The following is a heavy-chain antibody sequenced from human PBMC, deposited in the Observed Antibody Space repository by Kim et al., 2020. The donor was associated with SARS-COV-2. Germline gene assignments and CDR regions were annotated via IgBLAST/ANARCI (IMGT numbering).Heavy chain of an antibody. CDR3: ARDGITMVRGVISH. J-gene: IGHJ4*02. Sequence: NPSLKSRVTISVDTSKNQFSLKLSSVTAADTAVYYCARDGITMVRGVISHWGQGTLVTVSS. D-gene: IGHD3-10*01. V-gene: IGHV4-34*01.